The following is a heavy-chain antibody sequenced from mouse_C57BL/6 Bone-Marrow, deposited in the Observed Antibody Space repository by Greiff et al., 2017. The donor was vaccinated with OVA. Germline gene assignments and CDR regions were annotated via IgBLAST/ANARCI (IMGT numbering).Heavy chain of an antibody. CDR1: GYTFTGYW. CDR2: ILPGSGST. Sequence: QVQLQQSGAELMKPGASVHPSCKATGYTFTGYWIEWVKQRPGHGLEWIGEILPGSGSTNYNEKFKGKATFTADTSSNTAYMQLSSLTTEDSAIYYCARYGYSNYDWYFDVWGTGTTVTVSS. J-gene: IGHJ1*03. V-gene: IGHV1-9*01. D-gene: IGHD2-5*01. CDR3: ARYGYSNYDWYFDV.